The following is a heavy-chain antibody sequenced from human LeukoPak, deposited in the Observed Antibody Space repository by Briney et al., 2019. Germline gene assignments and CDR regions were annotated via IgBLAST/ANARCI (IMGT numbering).Heavy chain of an antibody. D-gene: IGHD3-10*02. V-gene: IGHV3-74*01. CDR3: ARRGLVPAFDI. Sequence: PGGSLRLSCTASGFIFSSYWMHWVRQAPGKGLVWLSRINSDGNITTYADSVRGRFTISRDNAKNTLYLQMSGLRVDDTAVYFCARRGLVPAFDIWGQGTVVSVTS. CDR2: INSDGNIT. CDR1: GFIFSSYW. J-gene: IGHJ3*02.